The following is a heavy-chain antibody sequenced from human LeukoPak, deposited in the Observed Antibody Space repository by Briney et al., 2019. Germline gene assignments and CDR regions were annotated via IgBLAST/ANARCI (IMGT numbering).Heavy chain of an antibody. Sequence: GGSLRLSCAASGFTFSSYEMNWVRQAPGKGLEWVSYISSSGSTIYYADSVKGRFTISRDNAKNSLYLQMNSLRAEDTAVYYCARETGLYSGSYFDYWGRGTLVTVSS. V-gene: IGHV3-48*03. CDR2: ISSSGSTI. J-gene: IGHJ4*02. CDR3: ARETGLYSGSYFDY. D-gene: IGHD1-26*01. CDR1: GFTFSSYE.